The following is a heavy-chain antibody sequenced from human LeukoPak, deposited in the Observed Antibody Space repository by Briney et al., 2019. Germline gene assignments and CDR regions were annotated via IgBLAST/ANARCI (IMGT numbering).Heavy chain of an antibody. V-gene: IGHV3-30-3*01. Sequence: PGRSLRLSCAASGFTFSSYAMHWVCQAPGKGLEWVAVISYDGSNKYYADSVKGRFTISRDNSKNTPYLQMNSLRAEDTAVYYCAREYSSSSDYWGQGTLVTVSS. CDR1: GFTFSSYA. D-gene: IGHD6-6*01. CDR2: ISYDGSNK. J-gene: IGHJ4*02. CDR3: AREYSSSSDY.